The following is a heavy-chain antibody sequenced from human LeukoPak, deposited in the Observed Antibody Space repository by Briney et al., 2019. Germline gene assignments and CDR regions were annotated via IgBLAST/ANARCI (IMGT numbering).Heavy chain of an antibody. Sequence: SQTLSLTCAVSGGSINSGGYSWSWIRQPPGKGLEWIRYIYESGSTYYNPSLKSRVTISVDTSKNQFSLKLSSVTAADTAVYYCARVVSGIAVAGYFDYWGQGTLVTVSS. CDR1: GGSINSGGYS. J-gene: IGHJ4*02. CDR3: ARVVSGIAVAGYFDY. CDR2: IYESGST. D-gene: IGHD6-19*01. V-gene: IGHV4-30-2*01.